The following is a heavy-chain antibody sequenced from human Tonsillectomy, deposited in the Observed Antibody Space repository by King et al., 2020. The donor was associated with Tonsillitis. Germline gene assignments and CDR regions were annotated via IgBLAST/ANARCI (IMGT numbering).Heavy chain of an antibody. Sequence: VQLVESGGGLVKPGGSLRLSCAASGFTFSSYSMNWVRQAPGKGLEWVSSISSSSSYIYYADSVKGRFTISRDNAKNSLYLQMNSLRAEDTAVYYCARANSSGQNWYFDLWGRGTLVIVSS. V-gene: IGHV3-21*01. D-gene: IGHD3-22*01. J-gene: IGHJ2*01. CDR3: ARANSSGQNWYFDL. CDR1: GFTFSSYS. CDR2: ISSSSSYI.